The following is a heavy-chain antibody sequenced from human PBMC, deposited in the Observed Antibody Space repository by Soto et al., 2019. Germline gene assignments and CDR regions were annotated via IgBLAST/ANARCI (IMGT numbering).Heavy chain of an antibody. CDR1: GYSFTSYW. J-gene: IGHJ5*02. CDR3: ARALWGIAAAANWFDP. V-gene: IGHV5-51*01. D-gene: IGHD6-13*01. Sequence: GESLKISCKGSGYSFTSYWIGWVRQMSGKGLEWMGIIYPGDSDTRYSPSFQGQVTISADKSISTAYLQWSSLKASDTAMYYYARALWGIAAAANWFDPWGQGTLVTVSS. CDR2: IYPGDSDT.